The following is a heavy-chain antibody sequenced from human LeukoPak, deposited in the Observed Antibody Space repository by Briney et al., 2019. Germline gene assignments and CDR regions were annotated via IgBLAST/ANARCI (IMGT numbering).Heavy chain of an antibody. CDR2: IFGNGDTT. V-gene: IGHV3-23*01. Sequence: GGSLRLSCAASGFSFSSYAMNWVRQAPGKGLEWVSIIFGNGDTTYYADSVKGRFTVSRDNSKDTLYLQMNDLRPDDMAIYYCAKRNTMVRGGPCFDYWGQGLLVTVSS. CDR1: GFSFSSYA. D-gene: IGHD3-10*01. J-gene: IGHJ4*02. CDR3: AKRNTMVRGGPCFDY.